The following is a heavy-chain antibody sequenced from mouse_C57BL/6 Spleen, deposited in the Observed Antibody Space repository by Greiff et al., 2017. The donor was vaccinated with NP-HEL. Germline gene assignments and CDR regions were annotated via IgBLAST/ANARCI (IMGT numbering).Heavy chain of an antibody. V-gene: IGHV1-69*01. CDR2: IDPSDSYT. D-gene: IGHD2-4*01. CDR3: ARTPGLRQGNWYFDV. J-gene: IGHJ1*03. CDR1: GYTFTSYW. Sequence: QVQLQQPGAELVMPGASVKLSCKASGYTFTSYWMHWVKQRPGQGLEWIGEIDPSDSYTNYNQKFKGKSTLTVDKSSSTAYMQLSSLTSEDSAVYYCARTPGLRQGNWYFDVWGTGTTVTVSS.